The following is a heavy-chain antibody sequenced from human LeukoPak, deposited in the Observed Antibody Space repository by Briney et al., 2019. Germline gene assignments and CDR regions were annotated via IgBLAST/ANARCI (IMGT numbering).Heavy chain of an antibody. J-gene: IGHJ5*02. D-gene: IGHD2-2*01. Sequence: ASVKVSCKASGYTFTGYYMHWVRQAPGQGLEWMGWINPNSGGTNYAQKFQGRVTMTRDTSISTAYMELSRLRSDDTAVYYCARGGSVVVPAANYPSEYNWFDPWGQGTLVTVSS. V-gene: IGHV1-2*02. CDR1: GYTFTGYY. CDR3: ARGGSVVVPAANYPSEYNWFDP. CDR2: INPNSGGT.